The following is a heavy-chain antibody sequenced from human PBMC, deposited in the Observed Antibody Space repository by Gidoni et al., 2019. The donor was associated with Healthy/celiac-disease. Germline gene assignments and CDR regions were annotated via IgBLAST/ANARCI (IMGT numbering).Heavy chain of an antibody. Sequence: QVQLVESGGGGVQPGRSLRLACAASGFTCSSYAMHWVRQAPGKGLGWVAVISYDGSNKYYADSVKGRFTISRDNSKNTLYLQMNSLRAEDTAVYYCARGDYDFWSAAPFDYWGQGTLVTVSS. CDR3: ARGDYDFWSAAPFDY. D-gene: IGHD3-3*01. CDR1: GFTCSSYA. CDR2: ISYDGSNK. J-gene: IGHJ4*02. V-gene: IGHV3-30-3*01.